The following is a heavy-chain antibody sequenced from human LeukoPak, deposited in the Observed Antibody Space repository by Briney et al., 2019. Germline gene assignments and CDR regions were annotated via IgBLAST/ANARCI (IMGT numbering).Heavy chain of an antibody. CDR2: LTSSGTI. CDR3: ASVRRGY. J-gene: IGHJ1*01. CDR1: GFSFSSYS. Sequence: GGSLRLFCAASGFSFSSYSMNWVGQGPGKGLEWLSYLTSSGTIYYADSVKGRFTVSRDNAKTSLYLQMNSLRVEHTAVYYCASVRRGYSGQGTLVTVSS. V-gene: IGHV3-48*01.